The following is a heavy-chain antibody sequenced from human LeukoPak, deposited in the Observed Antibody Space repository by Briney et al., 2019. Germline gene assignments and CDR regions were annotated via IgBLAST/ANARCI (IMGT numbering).Heavy chain of an antibody. CDR2: IWYDGSNK. Sequence: GSLRLSCAASGFTISSYGMHWVRQAPGKGLEWVAVIWYDGSNKYYADSVKGRFTISRNNSKNTLYLQMNSLRAEDTAVYYCARDAYYYDSSGYLDYWGQGTLVTVSS. CDR3: ARDAYYYDSSGYLDY. CDR1: GFTISSYG. V-gene: IGHV3-33*01. J-gene: IGHJ4*02. D-gene: IGHD3-22*01.